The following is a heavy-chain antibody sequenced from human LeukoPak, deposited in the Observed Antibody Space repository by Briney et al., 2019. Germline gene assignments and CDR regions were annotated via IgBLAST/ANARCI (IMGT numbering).Heavy chain of an antibody. CDR3: ARGEVPAAISWFDP. CDR1: GFTFSSYA. V-gene: IGHV3-30-3*01. D-gene: IGHD2-2*01. Sequence: GGSLRLSCAASGFTFSSYAMHWVRQAPGKGLEWVAVISYDGSNKYYADSVKGRFTISRDNSKNTLYLQMNSLRAEDTAVYYCARGEVPAAISWFDPWGQGTLVTVSS. J-gene: IGHJ5*02. CDR2: ISYDGSNK.